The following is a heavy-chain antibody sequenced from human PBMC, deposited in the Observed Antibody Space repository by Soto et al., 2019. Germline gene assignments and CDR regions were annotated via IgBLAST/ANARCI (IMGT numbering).Heavy chain of an antibody. CDR3: ARDSGYYDSSGYLNYYGMDV. D-gene: IGHD3-22*01. CDR2: INAGNANT. Sequence: ASVKVSCKASGYTFTTYAIHWVRQAPGQRLEWMGWINAGNANTKYSQKFQGRVTITRDTSASTAYMELSSLRSEDTAVYYCARDSGYYDSSGYLNYYGMDVWGQGTTVTVSS. J-gene: IGHJ6*02. CDR1: GYTFTTYA. V-gene: IGHV1-3*01.